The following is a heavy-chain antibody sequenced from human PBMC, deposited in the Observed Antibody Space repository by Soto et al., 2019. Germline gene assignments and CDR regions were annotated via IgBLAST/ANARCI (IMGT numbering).Heavy chain of an antibody. D-gene: IGHD5-12*01. CDR2: INHSGST. CDR3: ARGGDGYNPVVDY. Sequence: TLSLTCAVYGGSFSGYYWSWIRQPPGKGLEWIGEINHSGSTNYNPSLKSRVTISVDTSKNQFSLKLSSVTAADTAVYYCARGGDGYNPVVDYWGQGTLVTVSS. J-gene: IGHJ4*02. V-gene: IGHV4-34*01. CDR1: GGSFSGYY.